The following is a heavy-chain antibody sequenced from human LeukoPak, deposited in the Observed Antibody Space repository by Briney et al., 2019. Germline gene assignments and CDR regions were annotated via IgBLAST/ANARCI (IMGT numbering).Heavy chain of an antibody. V-gene: IGHV3-23*01. CDR2: ISGSGDGT. CDR3: AKTRPLDSSSWSHGDY. Sequence: PGGSLRLSCAASGFTFSSYAMSWVRQAPGKGLEWVSAISGSGDGTYYGDSVKGRFTISRDNSKNTLYLQMNSLRAEDTAVYYCAKTRPLDSSSWSHGDYWGQGTLVTVSS. J-gene: IGHJ4*02. CDR1: GFTFSSYA. D-gene: IGHD6-13*01.